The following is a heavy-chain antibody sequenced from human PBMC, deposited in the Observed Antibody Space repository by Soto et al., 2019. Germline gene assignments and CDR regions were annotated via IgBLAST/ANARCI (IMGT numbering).Heavy chain of an antibody. Sequence: QVQLQESGPGLVMPPETLSLTCTVSGDSISGSPYFWGWIRQPPGKRLEWIGSIFYDGYTLYTPSLKSRVTISVDTSKNQFSLKLTSVAAADTAIYFCARLQAAVPHYWGQGILVTVSS. CDR1: GDSISGSPYF. J-gene: IGHJ4*02. CDR3: ARLQAAVPHY. CDR2: IFYDGYT. D-gene: IGHD6-13*01. V-gene: IGHV4-39*01.